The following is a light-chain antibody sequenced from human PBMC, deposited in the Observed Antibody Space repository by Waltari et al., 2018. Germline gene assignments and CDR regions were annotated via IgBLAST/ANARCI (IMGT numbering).Light chain of an antibody. CDR1: SSDVGGFNY. V-gene: IGLV2-14*03. CDR3: SSYTSRNTLV. Sequence: QSALTQPASVSGSPGQSITISCTGTSSDVGGFNYVSWYHQHPGEAPKIMIYEVSNRGSGISYRVSGSKPGNTASLTISGLQAADEADYYCSSYTSRNTLVFGGGTRLTVL. J-gene: IGLJ2*01. CDR2: EVS.